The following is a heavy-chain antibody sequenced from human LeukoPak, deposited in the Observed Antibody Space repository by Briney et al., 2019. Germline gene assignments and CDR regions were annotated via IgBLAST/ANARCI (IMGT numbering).Heavy chain of an antibody. CDR1: GGSVSSGSYY. V-gene: IGHV4-61*01. D-gene: IGHD5-18*01. Sequence: SETLSLTCTVSGGSVSSGSYYWSWIRQPPGKGLEWIGYIYYSASTNYNPSLKSRVTISVDTSNNQFSLKLSSVPAADTAVYYCARGSRGYSYGWGQGTLVTVSS. J-gene: IGHJ4*02. CDR3: ARGSRGYSYG. CDR2: IYYSAST.